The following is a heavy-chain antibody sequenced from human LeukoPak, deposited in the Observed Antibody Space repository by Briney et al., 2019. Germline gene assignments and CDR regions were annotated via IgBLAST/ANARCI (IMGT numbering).Heavy chain of an antibody. J-gene: IGHJ3*02. Sequence: ASVKVSCKASGYTFTSYDINWVRQATGQGLEWMGWMNPNSGNTGIAQKFQGRVTMTTNTSISTAYMELSSLRSEDAAVYYCASPIVVVVATTGVDAFDIWGQGTMVTVSS. CDR2: MNPNSGNT. CDR1: GYTFTSYD. V-gene: IGHV1-8*01. D-gene: IGHD2-21*01. CDR3: ASPIVVVVATTGVDAFDI.